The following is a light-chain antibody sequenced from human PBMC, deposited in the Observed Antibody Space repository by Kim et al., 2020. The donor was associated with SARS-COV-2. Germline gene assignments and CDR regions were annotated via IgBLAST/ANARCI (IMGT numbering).Light chain of an antibody. Sequence: DIQMTQSPSTLSASVGDRVTITCRASQSFSSWLAWYQQKPGKVPKLLIYKTSILESGVPARFSGSGSGTEFTLTISSLQPDDFATYCCQQYNYSPLTFGQGTRLDIK. CDR1: QSFSSW. CDR3: QQYNYSPLT. V-gene: IGKV1-5*03. CDR2: KTS. J-gene: IGKJ5*01.